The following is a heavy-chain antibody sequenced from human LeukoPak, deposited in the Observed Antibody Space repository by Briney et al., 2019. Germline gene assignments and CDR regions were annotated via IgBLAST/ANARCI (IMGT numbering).Heavy chain of an antibody. CDR3: AKGETVTTTSFDY. D-gene: IGHD4-17*01. CDR2: ISYDGSNK. Sequence: GRSLRLSCAASGFTFSSYAMHWVRQAPGKGLEWVAVISYDGSNKYYADSVKGRFTISRDNSKNTLYLQMNSLRAEDTAVYYCAKGETVTTTSFDYWGQGTLVTVSS. J-gene: IGHJ4*02. V-gene: IGHV3-30-3*01. CDR1: GFTFSSYA.